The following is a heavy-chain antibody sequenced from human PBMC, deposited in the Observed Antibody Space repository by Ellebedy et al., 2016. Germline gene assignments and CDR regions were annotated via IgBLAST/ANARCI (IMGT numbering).Heavy chain of an antibody. CDR1: GFTFSNYG. CDR2: IWYDGSNQ. V-gene: IGHV3-33*01. Sequence: GGSLRLSCAASGFTFSNYGMHWVRQAPGKGLEWVAVIWYDGSNQYYGDSVKGRFTISRDTSKNTLYLQMNSLRAEDTAVYYCAREMGSRGSDDALDFWGQGTMVTVSS. J-gene: IGHJ3*01. CDR3: AREMGSRGSDDALDF. D-gene: IGHD2-15*01.